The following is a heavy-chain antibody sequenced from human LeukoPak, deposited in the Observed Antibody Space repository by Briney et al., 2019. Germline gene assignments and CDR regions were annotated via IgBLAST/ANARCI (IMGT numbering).Heavy chain of an antibody. V-gene: IGHV3-7*01. Sequence: GGSLRLSCAASGFTFSRFWMSWVRQAPGKGLEWVANIRPDVDERHYVESVRGRFTISRDNAQNLLYLQMNSLRVDDTAVYYCAREDGKFDYWGQGTLVTVSP. CDR2: IRPDVDER. CDR1: GFTFSRFW. J-gene: IGHJ4*02. CDR3: AREDGKFDY.